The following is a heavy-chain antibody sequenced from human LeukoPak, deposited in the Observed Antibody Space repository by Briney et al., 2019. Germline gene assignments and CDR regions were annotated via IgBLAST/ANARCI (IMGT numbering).Heavy chain of an antibody. D-gene: IGHD3-10*01. CDR2: INPSGGST. V-gene: IGHV1-46*01. CDR3: ARPRAVRGGFDY. CDR1: GYTFTSYY. Sequence: ASVKVSCKASGYTFTSYYMHWVRQAPGQGLEWMGIINPSGGSTSYAQKFQGRVTMTRDTSTSTVYMELSSLRSEDTAVYYRARPRAVRGGFDYWGQGTLVTVSS. J-gene: IGHJ4*02.